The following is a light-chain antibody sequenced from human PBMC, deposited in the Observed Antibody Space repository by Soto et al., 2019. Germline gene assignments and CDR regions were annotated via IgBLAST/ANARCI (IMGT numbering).Light chain of an antibody. CDR1: QSVSNN. V-gene: IGKV3-15*01. Sequence: EIVMTQSPATLSVSPGERATLSCRASQSVSNNLAWYQQKPGQAPRLLIYGASTMATGIPARFSGGGSGTEFTLTISSLQSEDFAVYFCQQYDNWPYTFGRGTKLDIK. CDR2: GAS. CDR3: QQYDNWPYT. J-gene: IGKJ2*01.